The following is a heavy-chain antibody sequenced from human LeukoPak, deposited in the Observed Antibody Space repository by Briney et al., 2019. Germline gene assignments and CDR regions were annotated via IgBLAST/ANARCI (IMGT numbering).Heavy chain of an antibody. V-gene: IGHV4-39*02. CDR1: GGSISSSSYQ. J-gene: IGHJ6*02. CDR2: IYYSGST. D-gene: IGHD5-18*01. CDR3: ARDAYSYGYYYYYYGMDV. Sequence: PSETLSLTCTVSGGSISSSSYQWGWIRQPPGKGLEWIGSIYYSGSTYYNPSLKSRVTISVDTSKNQFSLKLSSVTAADTAVYYCARDAYSYGYYYYYYGMDVWGQGTTVTVSS.